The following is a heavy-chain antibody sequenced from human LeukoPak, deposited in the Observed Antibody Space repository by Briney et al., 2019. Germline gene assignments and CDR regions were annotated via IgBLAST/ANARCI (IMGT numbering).Heavy chain of an antibody. CDR1: GFTFSSYG. J-gene: IGHJ4*02. CDR3: ARGGGCSSTSCYPYYFDY. V-gene: IGHV3-30*03. CDR2: ISYDGSNE. Sequence: GGSLRLSCAASGFTFSSYGMHWVRQAPGKGLEWVAVISYDGSNEYYADSVKGRFTISRDNSKNTLYLQMNSLRAEDTAVYYCARGGGCSSTSCYPYYFDYWGQGTLVTVSS. D-gene: IGHD2-2*01.